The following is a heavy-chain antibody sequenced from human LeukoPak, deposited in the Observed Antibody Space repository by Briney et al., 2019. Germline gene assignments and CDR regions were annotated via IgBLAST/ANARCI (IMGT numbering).Heavy chain of an antibody. CDR1: GFTFSDYA. V-gene: IGHV3-64*02. D-gene: IGHD2-21*01. CDR2: ISHNGNGI. Sequence: GGSLRLSCAASGFTFSDYAMHWVRQAPGRELQYVAAISHNGNGIHYAASVKGRSTISRDNAKNSLYLQMNSLRAEDTAVYYCAKYGGDLGVAFDKWGQGTLVAVSS. J-gene: IGHJ4*02. CDR3: AKYGGDLGVAFDK.